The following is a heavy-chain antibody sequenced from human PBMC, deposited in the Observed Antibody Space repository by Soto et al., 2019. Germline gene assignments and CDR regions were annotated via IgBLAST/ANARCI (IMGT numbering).Heavy chain of an antibody. Sequence: GESLKISCKGSGYSFTSYWIGWVRQMPGKGLEWMGIIYPGDSDTRYSPSFQGQVTISADKSISTAYLQWSSLKASDTAMYYCARKERQVNRYYYYGMDVWGQGTTVTVSS. CDR2: IYPGDSDT. D-gene: IGHD1-1*01. CDR3: ARKERQVNRYYYYGMDV. J-gene: IGHJ6*02. CDR1: GYSFTSYW. V-gene: IGHV5-51*01.